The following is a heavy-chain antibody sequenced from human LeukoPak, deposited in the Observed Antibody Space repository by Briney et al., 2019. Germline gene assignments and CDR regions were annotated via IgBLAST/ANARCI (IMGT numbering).Heavy chain of an antibody. CDR3: AASRLRGVILKGSPVYYGMDV. V-gene: IGHV3-33*01. CDR2: IWYDGSNK. J-gene: IGHJ6*02. Sequence: GGSLRLSCAASGFTFSSYGMHWVRQAPGKGLEWVAVIWYDGSNKYYADSVKGRFTISRDNPKNTLYLQMNSLRAEDTAVYYCAASRLRGVILKGSPVYYGMDVWGQGTTVTVSS. CDR1: GFTFSSYG. D-gene: IGHD3-10*01.